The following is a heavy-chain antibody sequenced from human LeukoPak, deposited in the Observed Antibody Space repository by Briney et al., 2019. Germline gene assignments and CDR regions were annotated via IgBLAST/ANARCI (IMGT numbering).Heavy chain of an antibody. J-gene: IGHJ5*02. CDR3: ARDRPNYHESNGHYYERDGDH. Sequence: GGSLRLSCAASGFTFNIYAMSWVRLAPGKGLQWVAGMYGSAGCTFYTDSVKGRFTISRDNSNNTLYLEMNSLRAEDTAIYYCARDRPNYHESNGHYYERDGDHWGQGTLVTVSS. CDR1: GFTFNIYA. D-gene: IGHD3-22*01. V-gene: IGHV3-23*05. CDR2: MYGSAGCT.